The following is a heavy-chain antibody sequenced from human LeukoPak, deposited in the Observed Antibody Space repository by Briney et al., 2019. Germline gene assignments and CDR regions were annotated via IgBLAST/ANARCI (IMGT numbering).Heavy chain of an antibody. CDR3: AREGSWSSLGGYGH. J-gene: IGHJ4*02. D-gene: IGHD6-13*01. CDR2: IDPNDVGT. V-gene: IGHV1-46*01. Sequence: GASVKVSCKTSGYSFTSYYMHWGRQAPGQGLGWMGIIDPNDVGTRYAQRFQRRLSSTSDTPTTPLYMDPSSLSSEHTAVYYCAREGSWSSLGGYGHWGQGTLVTVSS. CDR1: GYSFTSYY.